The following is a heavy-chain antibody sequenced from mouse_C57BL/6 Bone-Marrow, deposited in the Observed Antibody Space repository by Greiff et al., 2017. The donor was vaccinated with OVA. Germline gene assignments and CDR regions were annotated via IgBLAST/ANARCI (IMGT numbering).Heavy chain of an antibody. CDR1: GYTFTSYW. CDR2: IDPSDSYT. Sequence: VQLQQPGAELVMPGASVKLSCKASGYTFTSYWMHWVKQRPGQGLEWIGEIDPSDSYTNYNQKFKGKSTLTVDKSSSTAYMQLSSLTSEDSAFYYCARGAYYSNSWFAYWGQGTLVTVSA. J-gene: IGHJ3*01. CDR3: ARGAYYSNSWFAY. V-gene: IGHV1-69*01. D-gene: IGHD2-5*01.